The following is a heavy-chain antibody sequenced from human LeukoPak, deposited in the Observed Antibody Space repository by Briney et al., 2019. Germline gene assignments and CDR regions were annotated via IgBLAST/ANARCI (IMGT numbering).Heavy chain of an antibody. CDR2: ISSSGSTI. CDR3: AKDLRYFDWLSPTTPDY. D-gene: IGHD3-9*01. J-gene: IGHJ4*02. V-gene: IGHV3-11*04. Sequence: GGSLRLSCAASGFTFSDYYMSWIRQAPGKGLEWVSYISSSGSTIYYADSVKGRFTISRDNAKNSLYLQMNSLRAEDTAVYYCAKDLRYFDWLSPTTPDYWGQGTLVTVSS. CDR1: GFTFSDYY.